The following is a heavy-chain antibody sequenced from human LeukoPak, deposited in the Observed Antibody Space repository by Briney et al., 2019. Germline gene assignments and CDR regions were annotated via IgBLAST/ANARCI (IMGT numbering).Heavy chain of an antibody. CDR3: ARVPLGFMAAAGQLYYFGY. CDR1: GFSFSTYW. J-gene: IGHJ4*02. V-gene: IGHV3-7*01. Sequence: GGPLRLSCETSGFSFSTYWMSWVRQAPGKGLEWVANIKQDGSEKYYVDSVKGRFTISRDNAKNSLFLQMNSLRAEDTAVYYCARVPLGFMAAAGQLYYFGYWGQGTLVTVSS. D-gene: IGHD6-13*01. CDR2: IKQDGSEK.